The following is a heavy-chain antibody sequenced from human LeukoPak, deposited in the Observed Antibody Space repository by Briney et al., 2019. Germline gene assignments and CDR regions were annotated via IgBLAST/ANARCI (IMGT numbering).Heavy chain of an antibody. J-gene: IGHJ4*02. CDR2: IIPIFGTA. CDR1: GGTFSSYA. V-gene: IGHV1-69*01. CDR3: ARDSSGYYYRTGFDY. D-gene: IGHD3-22*01. Sequence: GASVTVSCTASGGTFSSYAISWVRRAPGQGLEWMGGIIPIFGTANYAQKFQGRVTITADESTSTAYMELSSLRSEDTAVYYCARDSSGYYYRTGFDYWGQGTLVTVSS.